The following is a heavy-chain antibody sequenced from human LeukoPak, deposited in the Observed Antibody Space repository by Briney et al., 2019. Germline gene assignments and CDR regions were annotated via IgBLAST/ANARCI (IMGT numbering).Heavy chain of an antibody. J-gene: IGHJ4*02. CDR2: ISAGGDST. Sequence: GGSLRLSCAASGFTFSSYAMSWVRQAPGKGLDWVSAISAGGDSTYHADSVKGRFTISRDNSKNTLYLQLNSLRAEDTAVFYCAKGAYGPAGHYYFDYWGQGTQVTVSS. CDR1: GFTFSSYA. V-gene: IGHV3-23*01. D-gene: IGHD3-10*01. CDR3: AKGAYGPAGHYYFDY.